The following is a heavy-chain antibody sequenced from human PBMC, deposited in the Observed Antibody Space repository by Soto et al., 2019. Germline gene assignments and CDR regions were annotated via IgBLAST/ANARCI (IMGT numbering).Heavy chain of an antibody. CDR2: IYKSATT. CDR1: GDSISNLDYF. J-gene: IGHJ5*01. CDR3: ARGRYCLTGRCFPNWFDS. D-gene: IGHD1-20*01. Sequence: PSETLSLTCSVSGDSISNLDYFWAWIRQPPGQALEYIGYIYKSATTYYNPSFESRVPISVDTSKSQFSLNVTSVTAADTAGYFCARGRYCLTGRCFPNWFDSWGQGALVTVSS. V-gene: IGHV4-30-4*01.